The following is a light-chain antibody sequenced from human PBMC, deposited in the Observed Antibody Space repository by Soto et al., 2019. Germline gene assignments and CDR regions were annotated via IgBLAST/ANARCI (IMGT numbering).Light chain of an antibody. Sequence: DIQMTQSPSTLSASVGDRVTITCRASQSVTNWLAWYQQKPGKAPNLLIYDASRLQSGIPSRFSGSGSGTEFTLTISSLQHDDFATYYCQQYTTYPDTFGQGTRLEIK. V-gene: IGKV1-5*01. CDR1: QSVTNW. J-gene: IGKJ5*01. CDR2: DAS. CDR3: QQYTTYPDT.